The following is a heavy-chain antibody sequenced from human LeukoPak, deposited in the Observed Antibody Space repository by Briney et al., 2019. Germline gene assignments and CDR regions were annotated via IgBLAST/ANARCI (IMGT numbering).Heavy chain of an antibody. J-gene: IGHJ4*02. CDR1: GYTFTSYG. CDR3: ARGSYGDYDDY. CDR2: IRAYNGDT. Sequence: ASVKVSCKASGYTFTSYGINWVRQAPGQGLEWMGWIRAYNGDTNYAQKLQGRVTMTTDTSTSTAYMELRSLRSDDTAVYYCARGSYGDYDDYWGQGTLVTVSS. D-gene: IGHD4-17*01. V-gene: IGHV1-18*01.